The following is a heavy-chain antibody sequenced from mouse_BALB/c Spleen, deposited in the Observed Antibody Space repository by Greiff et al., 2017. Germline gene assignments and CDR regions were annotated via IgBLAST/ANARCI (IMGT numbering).Heavy chain of an antibody. CDR2: ISNGGGST. J-gene: IGHJ2*01. CDR1: GFTFSSYT. V-gene: IGHV5-12-2*01. Sequence: EVMLVESGGGLVQPGGSLKLSCAASGFTFSSYTMSWVRQTPEKRLEWVAYISNGGGSTYYPDTVKGRFTISRDNAKNTLYLQMSSLKSEDTAMYYCARLGSSSYYFDYWGQGTTLTVSS. CDR3: ARLGSSSYYFDY. D-gene: IGHD1-1*01.